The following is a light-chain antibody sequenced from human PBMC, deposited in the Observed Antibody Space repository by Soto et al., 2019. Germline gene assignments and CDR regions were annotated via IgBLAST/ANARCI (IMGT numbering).Light chain of an antibody. CDR3: QQYGSSPFT. CDR2: GSS. V-gene: IGKV3-20*01. J-gene: IGKJ3*01. CDR1: QSISSNY. Sequence: IVLTKSAGTLSLSPGERATLSSWVSQSISSNYLAWYQQKPGQPPRLLISGSSIRATGIPKRFSGSASGTNFTLTISSLEPEDFAVFYCQQYGSSPFTFGPGTKVDI.